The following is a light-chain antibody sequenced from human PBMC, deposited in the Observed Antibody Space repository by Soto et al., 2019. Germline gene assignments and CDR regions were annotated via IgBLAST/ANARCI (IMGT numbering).Light chain of an antibody. CDR3: QQYYSTPPT. V-gene: IGKV4-1*01. J-gene: IGKJ4*01. Sequence: DIVMTQSPDSLPVSLGERATINCKSSQSVLYSSSNKNYLAWYQQKPGQPPKLLIYWASTRESGVPDRFSGSGSGTDFTLTISSLQAEDVAVYYCQQYYSTPPTFGGGTKVEIK. CDR1: QSVLYSSSNKNY. CDR2: WAS.